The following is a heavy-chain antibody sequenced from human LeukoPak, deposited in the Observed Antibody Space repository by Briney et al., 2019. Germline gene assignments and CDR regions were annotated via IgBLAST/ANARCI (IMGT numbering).Heavy chain of an antibody. CDR1: GFTFGSFS. D-gene: IGHD3-10*02. J-gene: IGHJ6*04. CDR3: AELGITMIGGV. Sequence: GGSLRLSCAASGFTFGSFSMNWVRQAPGKGLEWVSYISSSGSTIYYADSVKGRFTISRDNAKNSLYLQMNSLRAEDTAVYYCAELGITMIGGVWGKGTTVTISS. V-gene: IGHV3-48*03. CDR2: ISSSGSTI.